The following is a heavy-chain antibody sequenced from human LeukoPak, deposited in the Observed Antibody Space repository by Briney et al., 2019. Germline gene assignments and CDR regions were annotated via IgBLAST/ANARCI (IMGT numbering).Heavy chain of an antibody. Sequence: SETLSLTCAVYGGSFSGYYWSWIRQPPGKGLEWIGEINHSGSTNYNPSLKGRVTISVDTSKNQFSLKLSSVTAADTAVYYCARGRGQRYYDFWSGTYYSDYWGQGTLVTVSS. CDR3: ARGRGQRYYDFWSGTYYSDY. CDR2: INHSGST. CDR1: GGSFSGYY. D-gene: IGHD3-3*01. V-gene: IGHV4-34*01. J-gene: IGHJ4*02.